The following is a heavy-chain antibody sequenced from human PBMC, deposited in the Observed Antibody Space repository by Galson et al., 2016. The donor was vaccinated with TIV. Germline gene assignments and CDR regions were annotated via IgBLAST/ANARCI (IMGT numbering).Heavy chain of an antibody. V-gene: IGHV3-30*14. J-gene: IGHJ4*02. CDR1: GFTFRSYG. CDR3: ARVFNSYFFDY. Sequence: LRLSCATSGFTFRSYGMHWVRQAPGKGLEWVAFISDDGYNKEYADSVKGRFTISRDKSKSTLYLQMNSLRAEDTAVYSCARVFNSYFFDYWGQGTLVIVSS. CDR2: ISDDGYNK. D-gene: IGHD2/OR15-2a*01.